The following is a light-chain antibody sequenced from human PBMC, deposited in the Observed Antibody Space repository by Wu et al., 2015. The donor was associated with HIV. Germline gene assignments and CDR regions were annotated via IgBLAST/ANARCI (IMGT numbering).Light chain of an antibody. CDR3: QQYNNWPPWT. CDR2: GAS. V-gene: IGKV3-15*01. CDR1: QSVSSD. J-gene: IGKJ1*01. Sequence: EIVMTQSPATLSVSPGERVTLSCRASQSVSSDLAWYQQKPGQVPRLLIYGASTRATGIPARFSGSGSGTEFTLTISSLQSEDFAVYYCQQYNNWPPWTFGQGTKV.